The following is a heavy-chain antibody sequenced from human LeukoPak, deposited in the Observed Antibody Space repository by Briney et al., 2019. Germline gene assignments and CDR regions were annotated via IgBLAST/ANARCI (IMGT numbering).Heavy chain of an antibody. V-gene: IGHV1-46*01. J-gene: IGHJ6*03. CDR2: INPSGGST. CDR1: GYTFTSYY. CDR3: ARDSCGVGYCSSQDYYYYYYMDV. D-gene: IGHD2-2*01. Sequence: GASVKVSCKASGYTFTSYYMHWVRQAPGQGLEWMGIINPSGGSTSYAQKFQGRVTMTRDTSTSTVYMELSSLRSEDTAVYYCARDSCGVGYCSSQDYYYYYYMDVWGKGTTVTISS.